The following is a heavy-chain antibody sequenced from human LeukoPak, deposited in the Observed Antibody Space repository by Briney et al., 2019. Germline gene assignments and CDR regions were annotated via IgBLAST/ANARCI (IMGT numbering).Heavy chain of an antibody. J-gene: IGHJ4*02. CDR1: GDSVSSNSAA. CDR3: AREAPAHWNRPPLPHYYFDY. D-gene: IGHD1-1*01. V-gene: IGHV6-1*01. CDR2: TYYRSKWYN. Sequence: SQTLSLTCAISGDSVSSNSAAWNWIRQSPSRGLEWLGRTYYRSKWYNDYAVSVKSRITINPDTSKNQFSLQLNSVTPEDTAVYYCAREAPAHWNRPPLPHYYFDYWGQGTLVTVSS.